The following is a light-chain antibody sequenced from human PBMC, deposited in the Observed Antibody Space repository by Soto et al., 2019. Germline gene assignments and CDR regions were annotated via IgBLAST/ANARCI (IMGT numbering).Light chain of an antibody. Sequence: DIQMTQSPSTLSASVGDRVTITCRASQSISSWLAWYQQKPGKAPRFLIYQASSLERGVPSRFSGSGSGTEFTLTISNLQPDDFATYYCQQYSRFSTFGQGTKVDI. J-gene: IGKJ2*01. V-gene: IGKV1-5*03. CDR3: QQYSRFST. CDR1: QSISSW. CDR2: QAS.